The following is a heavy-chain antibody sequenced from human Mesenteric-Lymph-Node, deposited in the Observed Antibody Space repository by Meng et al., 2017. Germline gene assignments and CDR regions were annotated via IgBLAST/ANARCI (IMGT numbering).Heavy chain of an antibody. CDR3: AGKPIYVAAFY. Sequence: LRGPRPERVSPWGTLSLPCAVSGASIIMNDWWSWVRQPPGKGLEWIGEIHHSGTTYYNPSLKSRVTISLDKSNNQFSLKLTSVTAADTAVYYCAGKPIYVAAFYWGQGTLVTVSS. CDR2: IHHSGTT. D-gene: IGHD3-10*02. CDR1: GASIIMNDW. V-gene: IGHV4-4*02. J-gene: IGHJ4*02.